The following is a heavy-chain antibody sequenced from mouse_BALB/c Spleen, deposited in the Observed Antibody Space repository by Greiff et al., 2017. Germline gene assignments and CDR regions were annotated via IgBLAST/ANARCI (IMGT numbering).Heavy chain of an antibody. CDR2: ISYDGSN. Sequence: EVKLMESGPGLVKPSQSLSLTCSVTGYSITSGYYWNWIRQFPGNKLEWMGYISYDGSNNYNPSLKNRISITRDTSKNQFFLKLNSVTTEDTATYYCALHIYDGYLDGWGAGTTVTVAS. J-gene: IGHJ1*01. V-gene: IGHV3-6*02. CDR3: ALHIYDGYLDG. CDR1: GYSITSGYY. D-gene: IGHD2-3*01.